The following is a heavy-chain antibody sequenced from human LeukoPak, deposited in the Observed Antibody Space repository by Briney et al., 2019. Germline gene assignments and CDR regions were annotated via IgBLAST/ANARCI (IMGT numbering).Heavy chain of an antibody. Sequence: SVKVSCKASGGTFSSYAISWVRQAPGQGLEWMGGIIPIFGTANYAQKFQGRVTITADESTSTAYMELSSLRSEDTAVYYCARGSSHGSGIYYYYYMDVWGKGTTVTVSS. V-gene: IGHV1-69*13. CDR3: ARGSSHGSGIYYYYYMDV. D-gene: IGHD3-10*01. CDR2: IIPIFGTA. J-gene: IGHJ6*03. CDR1: GGTFSSYA.